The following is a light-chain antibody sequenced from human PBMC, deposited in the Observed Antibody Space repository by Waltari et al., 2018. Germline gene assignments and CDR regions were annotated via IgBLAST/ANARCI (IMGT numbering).Light chain of an antibody. CDR1: SSDVGGYNY. CDR3: TSYAGNSNTYV. V-gene: IGLV2-8*01. Sequence: QSALTQPPSASGSPGQSVTISCTGTSSDVGGYNYVSWYQQHPGKAPKPMIYEGNKRPSGVPDRFSGSKSGNTASLTVSGLQPEDDADYYCTSYAGNSNTYVFGTGTKVTVL. CDR2: EGN. J-gene: IGLJ1*01.